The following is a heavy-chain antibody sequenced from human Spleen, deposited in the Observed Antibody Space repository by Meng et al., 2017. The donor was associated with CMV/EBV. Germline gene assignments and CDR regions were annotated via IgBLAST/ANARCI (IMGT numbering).Heavy chain of an antibody. V-gene: IGHV4-30-4*02. CDR2: IHYSGNT. J-gene: IGHJ6*02. D-gene: IGHD3-10*01. CDR3: ARAPPALYYYGSGSLYYGMDV. CDR1: GGSIFSGEYY. Sequence: SETLSLTCTVSGGSIFSGEYYWTWIRQPPGKGLEWIGYIHYSGNTYYNPSLKSRGTISRDTSISTAYMELSRLRSDDTAVYYCARAPPALYYYGSGSLYYGMDVWGQGTTVTVSS.